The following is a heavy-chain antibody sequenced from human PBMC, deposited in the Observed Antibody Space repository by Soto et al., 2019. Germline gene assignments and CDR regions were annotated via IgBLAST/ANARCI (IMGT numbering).Heavy chain of an antibody. CDR2: FDHEDGEA. CDR3: VAVASYCTSPGCYVGWFDP. V-gene: IGHV1-24*01. D-gene: IGHD2-2*01. Sequence: QVQLVQSGAEVKKPGASVKVSCKVSGYTLSELSIHWVRQAPGKGLAWMGGFDHEDGEALYEQQFQGRVTLTEDTSTGTAYRELSRLRSEDTALYDCVAVASYCTSPGCYVGWFDPWGQGTLGTVSS. J-gene: IGHJ5*02. CDR1: GYTLSELS.